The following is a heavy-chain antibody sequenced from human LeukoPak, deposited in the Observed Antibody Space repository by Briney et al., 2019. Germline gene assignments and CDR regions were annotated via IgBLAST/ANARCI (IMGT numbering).Heavy chain of an antibody. V-gene: IGHV1-18*01. CDR3: AREGSAGTKHAFDI. Sequence: AGVQVSRLGSGCSFRRYGISGVRQAPGQGLEWMGWISGNSGNTNYEQNLQGRVTMTTDTSTNTAYMELRSLRSDDTAVYYCAREGSAGTKHAFDIWGQGTMVTVSS. D-gene: IGHD4-17*01. CDR1: GCSFRRYG. J-gene: IGHJ3*02. CDR2: ISGNSGNT.